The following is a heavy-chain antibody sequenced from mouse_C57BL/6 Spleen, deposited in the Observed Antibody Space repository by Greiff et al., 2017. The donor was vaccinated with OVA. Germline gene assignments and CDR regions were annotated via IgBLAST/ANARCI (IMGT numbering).Heavy chain of an antibody. Sequence: QVQLQQPGAELVKPGASVKLSCKASGYTFTSYWMHWVKQRPGQGLEWIGMIHPNSGSTNYNEKFKSKATLTVDKSSSTAYMQLSSLTSEDSAVYYGARDYYSNYVGYAMDYWGQGTSVTVSS. CDR2: IHPNSGST. J-gene: IGHJ4*01. CDR3: ARDYYSNYVGYAMDY. D-gene: IGHD2-5*01. V-gene: IGHV1-64*01. CDR1: GYTFTSYW.